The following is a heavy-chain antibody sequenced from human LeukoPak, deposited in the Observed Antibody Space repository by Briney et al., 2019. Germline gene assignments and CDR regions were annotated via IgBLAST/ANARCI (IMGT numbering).Heavy chain of an antibody. CDR2: TKQDGSEK. CDR1: GFTFSSYW. V-gene: IGHV3-7*01. CDR3: ARDVITMVRGVIGAAFDI. Sequence: PGGSLRLSCAASGFTFSSYWMSWVRQAPGKGLEWVANTKQDGSEKYYVDSVKGRFTISRDNAKNSLYLQMNSLRAEDTAVYYCARDVITMVRGVIGAAFDIWGQGTMVTVSS. J-gene: IGHJ3*02. D-gene: IGHD3-10*01.